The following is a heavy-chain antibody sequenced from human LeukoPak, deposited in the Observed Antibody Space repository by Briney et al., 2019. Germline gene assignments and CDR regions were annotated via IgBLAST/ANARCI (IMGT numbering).Heavy chain of an antibody. Sequence: SVKVSCKASGGTFSSYAISWVRQAPGQGLEWMGGIIPMFGTANYAQKFQGRVTITADESTSTAYMELSSLRSEDTAVYYCASTKDIVVVPAAMRWANYYYYGMDVWGQGTTVTVSS. J-gene: IGHJ6*02. CDR2: IIPMFGTA. D-gene: IGHD2-2*01. CDR3: ASTKDIVVVPAAMRWANYYYYGMDV. V-gene: IGHV1-69*13. CDR1: GGTFSSYA.